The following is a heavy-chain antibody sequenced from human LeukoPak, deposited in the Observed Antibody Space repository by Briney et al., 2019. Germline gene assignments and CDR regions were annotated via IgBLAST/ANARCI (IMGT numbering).Heavy chain of an antibody. CDR1: GFTFSSYA. J-gene: IGHJ4*02. CDR3: TTEVAWLGY. CDR2: IKCKTDGGTT. V-gene: IGHV3-15*01. Sequence: GGSLRLSCAASGFTFSSYAMSWVRQAPGKGLEWVGRIKCKTDGGTTDYAAPVKGRFTISRDDSKNTLYLQMNSLKTEDTAVYYCTTEVAWLGYWGQGTLVTVSS. D-gene: IGHD5-12*01.